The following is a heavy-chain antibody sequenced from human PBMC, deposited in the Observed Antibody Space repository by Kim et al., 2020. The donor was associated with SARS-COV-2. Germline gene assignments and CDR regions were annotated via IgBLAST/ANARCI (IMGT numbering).Heavy chain of an antibody. Sequence: GGSLRLSCAASGFTFSDYYMSWIRQAPGKGLEWVSYISSSGSTIYYADSVKGRFTISRDNAKNSLYLQMNSLRAEDTAVYYCARVFRPAAIPYFDYWGQGTLVTVSS. CDR2: ISSSGSTI. CDR1: GFTFSDYY. D-gene: IGHD2-2*01. V-gene: IGHV3-11*04. J-gene: IGHJ4*02. CDR3: ARVFRPAAIPYFDY.